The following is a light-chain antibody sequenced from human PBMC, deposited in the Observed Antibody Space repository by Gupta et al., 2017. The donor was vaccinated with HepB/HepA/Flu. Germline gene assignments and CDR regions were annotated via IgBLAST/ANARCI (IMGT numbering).Light chain of an antibody. J-gene: IGLJ3*02. CDR1: SSNIGSNY. V-gene: IGLV1-47*01. Sequence: QSVLTQPPSASGTPGQRVTIPCSGSSSNIGSNYVYWYQQLPGTAPKLLIYRNNQRPSGVPDRFSGSKSGISASLAISGLRSEDEADYYCAAWDDSLSGWVFGGGTKLTVL. CDR3: AAWDDSLSGWV. CDR2: RNN.